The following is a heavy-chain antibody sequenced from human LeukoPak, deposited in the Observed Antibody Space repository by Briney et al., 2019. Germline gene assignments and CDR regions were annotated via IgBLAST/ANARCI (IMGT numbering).Heavy chain of an antibody. CDR3: ARDLSSSGWSFDY. CDR1: GFTFSNYW. V-gene: IGHV3-74*01. CDR2: INSDGRST. Sequence: PGGSLRLSCAASGFTFSNYWMHWVRQAPEKGLVWVSRINSDGRSTNYADSVKGRFTISRGNAKNTLFLQMNSLRAEDAAVYYCARDLSSSGWSFDYWGQGTLVTVSS. J-gene: IGHJ4*02. D-gene: IGHD6-19*01.